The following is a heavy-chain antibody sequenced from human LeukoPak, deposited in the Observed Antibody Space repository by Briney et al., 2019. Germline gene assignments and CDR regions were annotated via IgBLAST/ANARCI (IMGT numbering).Heavy chain of an antibody. J-gene: IGHJ3*02. V-gene: IGHV4-4*07. D-gene: IGHD4-17*01. CDR3: ARDPGGYGDYVGRAFDI. CDR2: IYTSGST. Sequence: SETLSLTCTVSGGSISSYYWSWIRQPAGKGLEWIGRIYTSGSTNYNPSLKSRVTMSVDTSKNQFSLKLSSVTAADTAVYYCARDPGGYGDYVGRAFDIWGQGTMVTVSS. CDR1: GGSISSYY.